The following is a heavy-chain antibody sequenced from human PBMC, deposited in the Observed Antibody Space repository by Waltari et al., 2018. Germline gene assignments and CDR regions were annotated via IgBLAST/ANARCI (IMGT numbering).Heavy chain of an antibody. V-gene: IGHV4-38-2*01. Sequence: QVQLQESGPGLVKPSETLSLTCAVSVFSISTASYLGWIRQPPGRGLEWIGYIYPYGSTSSNPSLKRRVTISRDTSKNQFSLKLTSVPAADTAVYFWARHESAHYGGFDYWGQGALVTVSS. J-gene: IGHJ4*02. CDR2: IYPYGST. CDR3: ARHESAHYGGFDY. D-gene: IGHD4-17*01. CDR1: VFSISTASY.